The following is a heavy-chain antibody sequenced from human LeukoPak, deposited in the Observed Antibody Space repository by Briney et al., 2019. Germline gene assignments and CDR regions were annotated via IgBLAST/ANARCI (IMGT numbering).Heavy chain of an antibody. CDR1: GFTFTTFS. CDR3: AKSLCSGLNCHNFFGS. CDR2: IRYGGDAT. Sequence: GGSLRLSCTASGFTFTTFSMSWVRQAPGKGLEWVSTIRYGGDATYYADSVKGRFAISRDNSKNTLYLQLSSLRADDTAIYYCAKSLCSGLNCHNFFGSWGQGTLVTVSS. J-gene: IGHJ4*02. D-gene: IGHD3-3*01. V-gene: IGHV3-23*01.